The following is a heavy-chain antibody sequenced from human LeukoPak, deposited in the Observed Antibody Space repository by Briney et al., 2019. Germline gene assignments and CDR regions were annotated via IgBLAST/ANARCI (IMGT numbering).Heavy chain of an antibody. CDR2: IYADGTT. CDR3: ARDGNYYDSRGPADY. V-gene: IGHV3-53*01. Sequence: GGSLRLSCAASGFTVSRNYMSWVRQAPGKGLEWVLVIYADGTTYYADSVKGRFTISRDNSKNTLYLQMNSLRAEDTAVYYCARDGNYYDSRGPADYWGQGTLVTVSS. J-gene: IGHJ4*02. D-gene: IGHD3-22*01. CDR1: GFTVSRNY.